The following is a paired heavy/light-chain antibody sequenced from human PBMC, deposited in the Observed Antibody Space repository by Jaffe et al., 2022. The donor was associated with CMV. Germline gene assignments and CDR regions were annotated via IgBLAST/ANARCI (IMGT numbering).Heavy chain of an antibody. CDR2: ISGYNGNT. CDR1: GYTFTNYG. Sequence: QVQLVQSGAEVKKPGASVKVSCKASGYTFTNYGISWVRQAPGQGLEWVGWISGYNGNTNYAQKLQGRVTMTTDTSTSTAYMEVRSLRSDDTAVYYCARAGKHCTYGICSETGYNYYMDVWGKGTTVTVSS. V-gene: IGHV1-18*04. CDR3: ARAGKHCTYGICSETGYNYYMDV. D-gene: IGHD2-8*01. J-gene: IGHJ6*03.
Light chain of an antibody. Sequence: QSALTQPASVSGSPGQSITISCTGTSSDVGGYNYVSWYQQHPGKDPKLMIHDVSNRPSGVSNRFSGSKSGNTASLTISGLQADDEADYYCCSYTSSTSWVFGGGTKLTVL. J-gene: IGLJ3*02. CDR1: SSDVGGYNY. CDR2: DVS. CDR3: CSYTSSTSWV. V-gene: IGLV2-14*03.